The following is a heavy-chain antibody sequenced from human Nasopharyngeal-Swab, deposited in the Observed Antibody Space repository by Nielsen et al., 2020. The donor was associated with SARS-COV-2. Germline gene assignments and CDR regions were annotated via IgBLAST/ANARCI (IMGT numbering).Heavy chain of an antibody. Sequence: SETLSLTCTVSGGSISSGDYYWSWIRQPPGKGLEWIGYIYYSGSTYYNPSLKSRVTISVDTSKNQFSLKLSSVTAAGTAVYYCARDGFWGRGYSYGWDYWGQGTLVTVSS. J-gene: IGHJ4*02. D-gene: IGHD5-18*01. CDR1: GGSISSGDYY. CDR2: IYYSGST. V-gene: IGHV4-30-4*01. CDR3: ARDGFWGRGYSYGWDY.